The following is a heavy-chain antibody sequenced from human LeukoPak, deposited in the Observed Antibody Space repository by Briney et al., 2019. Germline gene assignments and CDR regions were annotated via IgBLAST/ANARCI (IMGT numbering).Heavy chain of an antibody. D-gene: IGHD4-17*01. J-gene: IGHJ4*02. Sequence: GGSQRLSCAVSGFTFDDYAMHWVRQVPGKGLEWVSGINWNSDSIGYADSVKGRFTTSRDNAKNSLYLQMNSLSVEDTALYYCARAQTYGDSRLLLDYWGQGTLVTVSS. V-gene: IGHV3-9*01. CDR3: ARAQTYGDSRLLLDY. CDR1: GFTFDDYA. CDR2: INWNSDSI.